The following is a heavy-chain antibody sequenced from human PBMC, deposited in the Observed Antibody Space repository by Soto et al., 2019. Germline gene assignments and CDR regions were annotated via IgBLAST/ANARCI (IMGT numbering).Heavy chain of an antibody. J-gene: IGHJ5*02. CDR2: IYSSGST. D-gene: IGHD1-26*01. Sequence: PSEAISLTCPGSGVSISIYYWSSIRQRPGKGLGWIGYIYSSGSTNYNPSLKGRVTLPVDTSKNQFSLKLRSVTAADTAVYYCARVWEMAYTPGANWFDPWGQGTLVTVSS. V-gene: IGHV4-59*01. CDR3: ARVWEMAYTPGANWFDP. CDR1: GVSISIYY.